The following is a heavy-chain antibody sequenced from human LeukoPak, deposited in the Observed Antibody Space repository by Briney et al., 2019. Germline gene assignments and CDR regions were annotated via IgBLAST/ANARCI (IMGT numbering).Heavy chain of an antibody. Sequence: GGSLRLSCAASGFTFSSYAMSWVRQAPGKGLQWVSGISGSGSGTYYADSVKGRFTISRDNSKNTLYLQMNSLRAEDTAVYYCAKDLSITADGDLDYWGQGTLVTVSS. CDR2: ISGSGSGT. D-gene: IGHD6-13*01. J-gene: IGHJ4*02. CDR1: GFTFSSYA. CDR3: AKDLSITADGDLDY. V-gene: IGHV3-23*01.